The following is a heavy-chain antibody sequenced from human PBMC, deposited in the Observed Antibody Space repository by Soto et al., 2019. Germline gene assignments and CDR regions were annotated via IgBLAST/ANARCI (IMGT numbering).Heavy chain of an antibody. J-gene: IGHJ6*02. CDR2: IWYDGSNK. CDR3: ARSRVPYYYDSSGYYTPYYYGMDV. V-gene: IGHV3-33*01. CDR1: GFTFSSYG. D-gene: IGHD3-22*01. Sequence: PGGSLRLSCAASGFTFSSYGMHWVRQAPGKGLEWVAVIWYDGSNKYYADSVKGRFTISRDNSKNTLYLQMNSLRAEDTAVYYCARSRVPYYYDSSGYYTPYYYGMDVWGHGTTVTVSS.